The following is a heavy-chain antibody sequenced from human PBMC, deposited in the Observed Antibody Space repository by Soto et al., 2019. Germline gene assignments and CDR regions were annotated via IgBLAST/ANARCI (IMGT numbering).Heavy chain of an antibody. Sequence: EVQLLESGGGLVQPGGSLRLSCAASGFTFSSYAMRWVRQAPGKGLEWVSAISGSGGRRYYADSVKGRFTISRDNSKNTLYLQMSSLRAEDTAVYYCARRGSGSYYDYWGQGTLVTVSS. D-gene: IGHD1-26*01. CDR3: ARRGSGSYYDY. CDR1: GFTFSSYA. V-gene: IGHV3-23*01. J-gene: IGHJ4*02. CDR2: ISGSGGRR.